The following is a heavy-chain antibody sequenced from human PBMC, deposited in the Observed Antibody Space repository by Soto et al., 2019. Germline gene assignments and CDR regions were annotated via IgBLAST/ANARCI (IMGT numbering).Heavy chain of an antibody. V-gene: IGHV1-2*04. J-gene: IGHJ6*02. CDR2: INPNSGAT. Sequence: GASVKVSCKASGGTFSSYAISWVRQAPGQGLEWMGWINPNSGATNYAQKFQGWVTMTRDTSISTAYMELSRLRSDDTAVYYCARAGLAAAGTEFYYYYYYGMDVWGQGTTVTVSS. CDR3: ARAGLAAAGTEFYYYYYYGMDV. D-gene: IGHD6-13*01. CDR1: GGTFSSYA.